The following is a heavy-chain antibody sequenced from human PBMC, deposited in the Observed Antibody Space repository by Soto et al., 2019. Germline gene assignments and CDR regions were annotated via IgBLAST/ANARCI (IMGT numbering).Heavy chain of an antibody. CDR3: IKGRGGSYGRYYFDY. CDR2: ISWNSGNI. Sequence: EVQLVESGGGLVQPGRSLRLSCAASGFTFEDYAMDWVRQAPGKGLEWLSGISWNSGNIGYADSVKGRFTISRDNAKNSLYLQMNSLRPEDTALYYCIKGRGGSYGRYYFDYWGQGTLVTVSS. J-gene: IGHJ4*02. CDR1: GFTFEDYA. D-gene: IGHD1-26*01. V-gene: IGHV3-9*01.